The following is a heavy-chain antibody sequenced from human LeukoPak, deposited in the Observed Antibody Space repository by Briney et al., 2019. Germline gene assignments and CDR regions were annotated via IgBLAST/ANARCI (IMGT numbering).Heavy chain of an antibody. CDR3: AKRYGSSGWYYFDY. CDR2: IHYDGSTK. Sequence: GGSLRLSCAASGFTFSSSGMHWVRQAPGKGLEWVAFIHYDGSTKYYTDSVKGRFTISRDNSKNTLHLQMNSLRAEDTALYYCAKRYGSSGWYYFDYWGQGSLVTVSS. D-gene: IGHD6-19*01. V-gene: IGHV3-30*02. CDR1: GFTFSSSG. J-gene: IGHJ4*02.